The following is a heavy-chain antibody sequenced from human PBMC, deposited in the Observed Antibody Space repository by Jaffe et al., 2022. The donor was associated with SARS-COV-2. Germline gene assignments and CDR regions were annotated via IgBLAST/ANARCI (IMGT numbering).Heavy chain of an antibody. CDR3: ARNNADYDTYYYYHDMAV. CDR2: ISYDESSK. V-gene: IGHV3-30*03. J-gene: IGHJ6*02. Sequence: QVQLVESGGGVVQPGRSLRLSCAASGFSFSTYAMHWVRQAPGKGLQWVAVISYDESSKYYSDSVKGRFTISRDNSKNTLFLLMNSLRAADTAVYYCARNNADYDTYYYYHDMAVWGQGATVTVSS. CDR1: GFSFSTYA. D-gene: IGHD4-17*01.